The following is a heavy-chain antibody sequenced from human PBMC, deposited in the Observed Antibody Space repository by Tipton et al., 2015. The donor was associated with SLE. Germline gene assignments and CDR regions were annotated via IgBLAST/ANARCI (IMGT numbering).Heavy chain of an antibody. J-gene: IGHJ3*02. CDR1: GGSISSHY. Sequence: TLSLTCTVSGGSISSHYWSWIRQPPGKGLEWIGYIYYSGSTNYNPSLKSRVTISVDTSKNQFSLKLSSVTAADTAVYYCARGGAGCGGDRYYAFDIWGQGTMVTVSS. V-gene: IGHV4-59*11. D-gene: IGHD2-21*01. CDR2: IYYSGST. CDR3: ARGGAGCGGDRYYAFDI.